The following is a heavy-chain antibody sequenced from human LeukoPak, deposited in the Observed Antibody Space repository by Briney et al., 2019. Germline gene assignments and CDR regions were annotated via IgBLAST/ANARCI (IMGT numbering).Heavy chain of an antibody. V-gene: IGHV3-9*03. CDR2: ISWDGGSI. CDR3: AKVHHPATEVTPLGVSYFAY. J-gene: IGHJ4*02. CDR1: GFTFSSYG. D-gene: IGHD4-23*01. Sequence: GRSLRLSCAASGFTFSSYGMHWVRQAPGKGLEWVSGISWDGGSIGYADSVKGRFTISRDNAKNSLYLQMNSLRAEDMAVYYCAKVHHPATEVTPLGVSYFAYCGQGNLVTVSS.